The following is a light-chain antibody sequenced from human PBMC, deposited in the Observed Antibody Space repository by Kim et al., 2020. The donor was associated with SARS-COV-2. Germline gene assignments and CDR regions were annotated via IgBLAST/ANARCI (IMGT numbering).Light chain of an antibody. CDR1: SSNIGSNA. CDR3: AAWDDSLNGHWV. Sequence: ELTQPPSASGSPGQWVSISCSGSSSNIGSNAVNWFQRLPGSAPKLLINRNNQRPSGVPDRFYGSKSGTSASLAISGLQSEDEGDYYCAAWDDSLNGHWVFGRDPADRP. V-gene: IGLV1-44*01. J-gene: IGLJ3*02. CDR2: RNN.